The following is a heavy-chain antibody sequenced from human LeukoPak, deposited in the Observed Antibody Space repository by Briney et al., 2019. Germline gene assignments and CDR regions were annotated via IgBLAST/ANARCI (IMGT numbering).Heavy chain of an antibody. V-gene: IGHV4-39*01. CDR2: IYYSGST. Sequence: PSETLSLTCTVSGGSISSSSYYWGWIRQPPGKGLEWIGSIYYSGSTYYNPSLKSRVTISVDTSKNQCSLKLSSVTAADTAVYYCARQVTAAAAPPHGFDPWGQGTLVTVSS. D-gene: IGHD6-13*01. J-gene: IGHJ5*02. CDR3: ARQVTAAAAPPHGFDP. CDR1: GGSISSSSYY.